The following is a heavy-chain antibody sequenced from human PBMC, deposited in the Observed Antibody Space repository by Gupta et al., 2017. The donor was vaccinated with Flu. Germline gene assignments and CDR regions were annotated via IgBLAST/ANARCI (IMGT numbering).Heavy chain of an antibody. D-gene: IGHD3-16*01. Sequence: EVQLVESGGGLVKPGGSLRLSCVASGFTFTGAWMMWVRQAPGKGLEWVGRITSQSEGASVGYGVPVRGRFTISRDDSKNTLYLQMNSLTAEDTAIYYCFPHVRHASVESWGQGTLVTVSP. CDR1: GFTFTGAW. J-gene: IGHJ4*02. V-gene: IGHV3-15*01. CDR3: FPHVRHASVES. CDR2: ITSQSEGASV.